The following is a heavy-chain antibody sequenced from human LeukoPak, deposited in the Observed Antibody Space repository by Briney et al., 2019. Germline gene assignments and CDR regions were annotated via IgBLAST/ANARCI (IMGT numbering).Heavy chain of an antibody. D-gene: IGHD3-3*01. Sequence: PSETLSLTCTVSGGSISSSSYYWGWIRQPPGKGLEWIGSIYYSGSTYYNPSLKSRVTISVDTSKNQFSLKLSSVTAADTAVYYCARAPRHDFAYYYYYMGVWGKGTTVTVSS. V-gene: IGHV4-39*01. J-gene: IGHJ6*03. CDR1: GGSISSSSYY. CDR2: IYYSGST. CDR3: ARAPRHDFAYYYYYMGV.